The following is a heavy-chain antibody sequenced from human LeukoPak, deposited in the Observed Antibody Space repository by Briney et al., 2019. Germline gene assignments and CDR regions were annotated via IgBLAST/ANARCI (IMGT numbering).Heavy chain of an antibody. D-gene: IGHD3-22*01. CDR1: GFTFSSYA. CDR3: ARAKYYYDSSGYSHDAFDI. V-gene: IGHV3-20*04. CDR2: INWNGGST. J-gene: IGHJ3*02. Sequence: GGSLRLSCAASGFTFSSYAMSWVRQAPGKGLEWVPGINWNGGSTGYADSVKGRFTISRDNAKNSLYLQMNSLRAEDTAVYYCARAKYYYDSSGYSHDAFDIWGQGTMVTVSS.